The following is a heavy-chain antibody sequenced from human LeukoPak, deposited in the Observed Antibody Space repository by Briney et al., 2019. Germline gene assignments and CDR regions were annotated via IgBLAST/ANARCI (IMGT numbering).Heavy chain of an antibody. CDR3: ARDYCSGGSCLYDY. CDR2: IKQDGSEK. V-gene: IGHV3-7*03. CDR1: GFTFSSYW. Sequence: PGGSLRLSCAASGFTFSSYWMSWVRQAPGKGLECVANIKQDGSEKYYVDSVKGRFTISRDNAKNSLYLQMNSLRAEDTAVYYCARDYCSGGSCLYDYWGQGTLVTVSS. D-gene: IGHD2-15*01. J-gene: IGHJ4*02.